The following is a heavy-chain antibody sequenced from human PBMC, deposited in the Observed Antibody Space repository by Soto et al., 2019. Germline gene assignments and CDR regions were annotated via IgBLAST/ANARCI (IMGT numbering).Heavy chain of an antibody. V-gene: IGHV3-9*01. CDR2: ITCNIGFT. CDR3: VKGYCSSNRCHATPYYYMDV. D-gene: IGHD2-2*01. J-gene: IGHJ6*03. CDR1: GFTFNDYA. Sequence: EVQLVESGGVLVQPGGSLRLSCAASGFTFNDYAMHWVRQAPGNGPEWVSGITCNIGFTAYVGSVKGRFTISRNNTKNSLHLQMNSLRPEDTAFYYCVKGYCSSNRCHATPYYYMDVWGKGTTITVSS.